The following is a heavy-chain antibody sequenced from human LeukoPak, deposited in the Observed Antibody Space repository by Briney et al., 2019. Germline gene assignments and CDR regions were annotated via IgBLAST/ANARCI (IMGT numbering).Heavy chain of an antibody. CDR1: GFTFGDYA. J-gene: IGHJ6*03. D-gene: IGHD3-3*01. Sequence: GGSLRLSCTASGFTFGDYAMSWVRQAPGKGLEWVGFIRSKAYGGTTEYAASVKGRFTISRDDSKSIAYLQMNSLKTEDTAVYYCTRVAMYYDFWSGYYNPPYYYYMDVWGKGTTVTVSS. CDR3: TRVAMYYDFWSGYYNPPYYYYMDV. V-gene: IGHV3-49*04. CDR2: IRSKAYGGTT.